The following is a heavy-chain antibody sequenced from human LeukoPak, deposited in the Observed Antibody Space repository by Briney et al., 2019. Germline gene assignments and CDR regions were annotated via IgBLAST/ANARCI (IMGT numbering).Heavy chain of an antibody. CDR2: IYPGGSDT. CDR3: ARVSRYSGYEGDAFDI. J-gene: IGHJ3*02. D-gene: IGHD5-12*01. CDR1: GYSFTSYW. V-gene: IGHV5-51*01. Sequence: GESLKISCKGSGYSFTSYWIGWVRQMPGKGLEWMGIIYPGGSDTRYSPSFQGQVTISADKSISTAYLQWSSLRASDTAMYYCARVSRYSGYEGDAFDIWGQGTKVTVSS.